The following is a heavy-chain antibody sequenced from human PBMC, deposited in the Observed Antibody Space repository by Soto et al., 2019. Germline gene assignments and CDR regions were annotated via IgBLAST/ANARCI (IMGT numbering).Heavy chain of an antibody. CDR2: INHSGTT. J-gene: IGHJ4*02. CDR1: GGSFSGYY. Sequence: SETLSLTCAVYGGSFSGYYWSWIRQPPGKGLEWIGEINHSGTTNYNPSLKSRVTISVDTSKNQVSLKLSSVTAADTAVYYCAREGAAASDYWGQGTLVTVSS. CDR3: AREGAAASDY. V-gene: IGHV4-34*01. D-gene: IGHD6-13*01.